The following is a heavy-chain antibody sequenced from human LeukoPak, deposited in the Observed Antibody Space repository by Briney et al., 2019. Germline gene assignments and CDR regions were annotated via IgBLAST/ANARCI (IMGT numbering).Heavy chain of an antibody. CDR1: GFTFSSYA. D-gene: IGHD6-13*01. Sequence: PGGSLRLSCAASGFTFSSYAMNWVRQAPGKGLEWVSHISGSGISTYYADSVKGRFTLSRDNSKNTLYLQMNSLRAEDTAVYYCAKDRSIAAGDDAFDIWGQGTMVTVSS. CDR2: ISGSGIST. V-gene: IGHV3-23*01. J-gene: IGHJ3*02. CDR3: AKDRSIAAGDDAFDI.